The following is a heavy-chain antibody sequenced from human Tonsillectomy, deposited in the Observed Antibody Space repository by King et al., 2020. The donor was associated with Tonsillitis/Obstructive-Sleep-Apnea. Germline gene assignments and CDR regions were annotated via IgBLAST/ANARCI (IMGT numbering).Heavy chain of an antibody. D-gene: IGHD3-10*01. Sequence: QLVQSGAEVKKPGESLRLSCKGSGYSFTSYWISWVRQMPGKGLEWMGRIDPSDSYTNYSPSFQGHVTISADKSISTAYLQWSSLKASDTAMYYCARRIGSHPTSSMGPDYYGSVSYSQAFDYWGQGTLVTVSS. CDR2: IDPSDSYT. V-gene: IGHV5-10-1*01. J-gene: IGHJ4*02. CDR1: GYSFTSYW. CDR3: ARRIGSHPTSSMGPDYYGSVSYSQAFDY.